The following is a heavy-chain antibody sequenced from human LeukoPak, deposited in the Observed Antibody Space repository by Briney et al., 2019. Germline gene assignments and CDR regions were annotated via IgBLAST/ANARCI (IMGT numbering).Heavy chain of an antibody. Sequence: PSQTVSLTCTVSGGSISSGGYYWSWIRQPPGKGLEWIGYIYHSGSTYYNPSLKSRVTISVDRSKNQFSLKLSSVTAADTAVYYCARAGINWNYVPNWFDPWGQGTLVTVSS. CDR3: ARAGINWNYVPNWFDP. J-gene: IGHJ5*02. CDR2: IYHSGST. D-gene: IGHD1-7*01. CDR1: GGSISSGGYY. V-gene: IGHV4-30-2*01.